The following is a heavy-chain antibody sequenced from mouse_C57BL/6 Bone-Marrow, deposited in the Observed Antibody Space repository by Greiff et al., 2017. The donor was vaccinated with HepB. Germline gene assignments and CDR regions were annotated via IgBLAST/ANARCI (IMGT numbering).Heavy chain of an antibody. CDR2: INPNNGGT. Sequence: VQLQQSGPELVKPGASVKISCKASGYTFTDYYMNWVKQSHGKSLEWIGDINPNNGGTSYNQKFKGKATLTVDKSSSTAYMELRSLTSEDSAVYYCARSSITTVVAPRFAYWGQGTLVTVSA. CDR1: GYTFTDYY. J-gene: IGHJ3*01. D-gene: IGHD1-1*01. V-gene: IGHV1-26*01. CDR3: ARSSITTVVAPRFAY.